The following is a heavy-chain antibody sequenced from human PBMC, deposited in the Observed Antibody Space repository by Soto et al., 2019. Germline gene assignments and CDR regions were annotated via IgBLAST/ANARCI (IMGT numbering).Heavy chain of an antibody. V-gene: IGHV3-33*01. CDR3: ARDRSYYDSSGYHHPDY. J-gene: IGHJ4*02. CDR2: IWYDGSNK. D-gene: IGHD3-22*01. CDR1: GFTFSSYG. Sequence: QVQLVESGGGVVQPGRSLRLSCAASGFTFSSYGMHWVRQAPGKGLEWVAVIWYDGSNKYYADSVKGRFTISRDNSKNTLYLQMNSRRAEDTAVYYCARDRSYYDSSGYHHPDYWGQGTLVTVSS.